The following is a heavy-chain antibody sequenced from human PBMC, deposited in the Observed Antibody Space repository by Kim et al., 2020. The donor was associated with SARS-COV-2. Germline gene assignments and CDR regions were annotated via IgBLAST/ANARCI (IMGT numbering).Heavy chain of an antibody. Sequence: SETLSLTCAVYGGSFSGYYWSWIRQPPGKGLEWIGEINHSGSTNYNPSLKSRVTISVDTSKNQFSLKLSSVTAADTAVYYCARRPSDYYDSSGYYYRLYYFDYWGQGTLVTVSS. CDR1: GGSFSGYY. J-gene: IGHJ4*02. V-gene: IGHV4-34*01. CDR3: ARRPSDYYDSSGYYYRLYYFDY. D-gene: IGHD3-22*01. CDR2: INHSGST.